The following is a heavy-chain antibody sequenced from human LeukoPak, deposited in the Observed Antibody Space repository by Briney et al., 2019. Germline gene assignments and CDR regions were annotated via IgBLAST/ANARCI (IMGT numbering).Heavy chain of an antibody. D-gene: IGHD5-12*01. J-gene: IGHJ4*02. Sequence: SETLSLTCTVSGGSISSYYWSWIRQPPGRGLEWMGYIYYTGSTNYKPSLRGRVTISVDTSKNQFSLKLSSVTAADTAVYYCATWDIVATSFTDYWGQGTLVTVSS. CDR2: IYYTGST. V-gene: IGHV4-59*12. CDR1: GGSISSYY. CDR3: ATWDIVATSFTDY.